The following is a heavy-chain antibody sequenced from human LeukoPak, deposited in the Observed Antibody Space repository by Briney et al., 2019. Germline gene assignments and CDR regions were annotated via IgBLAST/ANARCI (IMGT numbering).Heavy chain of an antibody. CDR3: ARGRDGYDAFDY. CDR1: GGTLNNYG. J-gene: IGHJ4*02. Sequence: ASVKVSCKASGGTLNNYGISWVRQAPGQGLEWMGGIIPIFGTANYAQKFQGRVTITADESTSTAYMELSSLRSEDTAVYYCARGRDGYDAFDYWGQGTLVTVSS. D-gene: IGHD5-24*01. CDR2: IIPIFGTA. V-gene: IGHV1-69*01.